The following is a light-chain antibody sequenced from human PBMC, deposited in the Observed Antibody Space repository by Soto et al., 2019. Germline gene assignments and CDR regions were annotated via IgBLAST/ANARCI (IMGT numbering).Light chain of an antibody. CDR3: QQYNSYPLT. J-gene: IGKJ5*01. CDR1: QSISRL. V-gene: IGKV1-5*03. CDR2: KAS. Sequence: DIQMTQSPSTLSASVGDRVTITCQASQSISRLLAWYQQKPGRAPTLLIYKASTLESGVPSRFSGSGSGTEFSLTISSLQPDDFATYYCQQYNSYPLTFGQGTRLEIK.